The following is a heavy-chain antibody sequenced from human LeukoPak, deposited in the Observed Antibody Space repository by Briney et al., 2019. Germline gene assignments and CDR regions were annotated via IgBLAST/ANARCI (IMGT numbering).Heavy chain of an antibody. V-gene: IGHV3-30*01. CDR2: LSYDGTTA. CDR3: ARGLWLGELLSAFDS. Sequence: GRSLRLSCSASGFTFSTCAFHWVRQSPSQGLEWVGILSYDGTTAYYAGSVKGRFTISRDISKDTLYLQMNSLRPEDTAVYYCARGLWLGELLSAFDSWGQGTLVTVSS. D-gene: IGHD3-10*01. J-gene: IGHJ4*02. CDR1: GFTFSTCA.